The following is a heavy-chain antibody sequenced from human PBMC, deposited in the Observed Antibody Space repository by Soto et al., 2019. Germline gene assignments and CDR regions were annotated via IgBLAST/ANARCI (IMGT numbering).Heavy chain of an antibody. V-gene: IGHV3-23*01. J-gene: IGHJ5*02. D-gene: IGHD3-10*01. CDR3: ARDAIAMVRGTNNWFDP. CDR2: ISGNGIST. Sequence: EVQLLESGGGLVQPGGSLRLSCAASGFTFSNHAMSWVRQAPGKGLEWVSAISGNGISTYYADSVRGRFTISRDNSKNTCYLQMNRLRADDTAVYYCARDAIAMVRGTNNWFDPWGQGTLVTVST. CDR1: GFTFSNHA.